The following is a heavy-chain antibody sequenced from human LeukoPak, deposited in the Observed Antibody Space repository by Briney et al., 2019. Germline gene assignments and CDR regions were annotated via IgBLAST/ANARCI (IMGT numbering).Heavy chain of an antibody. CDR2: ISYDGSNK. CDR3: ATTKSYSYVSSRWDY. V-gene: IGHV3-30*03. CDR1: GFTFSSYG. J-gene: IGHJ4*02. Sequence: GGSLRLSCAASGFTFSSYGMHWVRQAPGKGLEWVAVISYDGSNKYYADSVKGRFTISRDNSKNTLYLQMNSLRAEDTAVYYCATTKSYSYVSSRWDYWGQGTLVTVSS. D-gene: IGHD5-18*01.